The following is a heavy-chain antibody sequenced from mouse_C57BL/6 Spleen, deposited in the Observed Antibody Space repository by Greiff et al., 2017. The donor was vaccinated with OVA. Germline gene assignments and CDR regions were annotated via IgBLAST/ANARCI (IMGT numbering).Heavy chain of an antibody. D-gene: IGHD4-1*01. J-gene: IGHJ1*03. V-gene: IGHV5-17*01. Sequence: EVKLVESGGGLVKPGGSLKLSCAASGFTFSDYGMHWVRQAPEKGLEWVAYISSGSSTIYYADTVKGRFTISRDNAKNTLFLQMTSLRSEDTAMYYCAKTLTGGYFDVWGTGTTVTVSS. CDR2: ISSGSSTI. CDR3: AKTLTGGYFDV. CDR1: GFTFSDYG.